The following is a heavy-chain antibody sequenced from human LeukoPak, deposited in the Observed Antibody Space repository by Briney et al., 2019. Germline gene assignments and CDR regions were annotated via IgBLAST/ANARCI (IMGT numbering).Heavy chain of an antibody. CDR2: ISYDGSNK. Sequence: GGSLRLSCAASGFTFSSYAMHWVRQAPGKGLEWVAVISYDGSNKYYADSVKGRFTISRDNSKNTLYLQMNSLRAEDTAVYYCARDRPIAPRHAFDYWGQGTLVTVSS. D-gene: IGHD6-6*01. CDR3: ARDRPIAPRHAFDY. CDR1: GFTFSSYA. V-gene: IGHV3-30-3*01. J-gene: IGHJ4*02.